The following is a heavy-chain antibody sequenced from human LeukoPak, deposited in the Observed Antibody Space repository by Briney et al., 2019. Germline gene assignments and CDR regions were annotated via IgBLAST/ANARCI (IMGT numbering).Heavy chain of an antibody. CDR2: IYPGDSDT. CDR1: GNSFNTYW. Sequence: GESLKIFCEGSGNSFNTYWIGWVRQMPGKGLEWMGIIYPGDSDTRYSPSFQGQVTISADKSISTAYLQWSSLKASDTAMYYCARLATSSSWSERWGMDVWGQGTTVTVSS. J-gene: IGHJ6*02. CDR3: ARLATSSSWSERWGMDV. V-gene: IGHV5-51*01. D-gene: IGHD6-13*01.